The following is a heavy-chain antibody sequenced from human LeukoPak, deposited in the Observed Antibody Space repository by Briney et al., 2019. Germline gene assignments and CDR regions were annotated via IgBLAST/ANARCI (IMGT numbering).Heavy chain of an antibody. CDR1: GGTFSSYA. CDR3: ARAPIFILGIAAPEGYYFDY. Sequence: SSVKVYCKASGGTFSSYAVSWVRQAPGLGLEWMGGSIPIFGTANYAQEFQGRVTITADESTSTAYMELSSLRSEDTAVYYCARAPIFILGIAAPEGYYFDYWGQGTLVTVSS. CDR2: SIPIFGTA. J-gene: IGHJ4*02. V-gene: IGHV1-69*13. D-gene: IGHD6-13*01.